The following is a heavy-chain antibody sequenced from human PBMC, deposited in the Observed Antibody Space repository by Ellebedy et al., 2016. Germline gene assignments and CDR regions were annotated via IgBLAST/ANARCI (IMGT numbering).Heavy chain of an antibody. CDR2: ISGGGGST. V-gene: IGHV3-23*01. J-gene: IGHJ4*02. CDR3: ARDSAAVDY. CDR1: GFTFSTYA. D-gene: IGHD3-10*01. Sequence: GESLKISXAASGFTFSTYAMNWVRQAPGKGLEWVSTISGGGGSTYYADSVKGRFTISRDNSKNTLYLQMNSLRAEDTAVYYCARDSAAVDYWGQGTLVTVSS.